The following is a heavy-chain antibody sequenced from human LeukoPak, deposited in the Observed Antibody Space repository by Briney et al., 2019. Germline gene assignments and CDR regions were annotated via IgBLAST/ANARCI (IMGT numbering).Heavy chain of an antibody. CDR1: GFSLSTNAVG. V-gene: IGHV2-5*02. Sequence: SGPTLVNPTQTLTLTCTFSGFSLSTNAVGVGWIRQPPGEALEWLAVIYWDDDKRYSPSLKSSLTIIKDPSKNQVVLKMTNMDPVDTATYYCAHSCGGGNSAYFDHWGQGTLVTVSS. J-gene: IGHJ4*02. CDR3: AHSCGGGNSAYFDH. D-gene: IGHD4-23*01. CDR2: IYWDDDK.